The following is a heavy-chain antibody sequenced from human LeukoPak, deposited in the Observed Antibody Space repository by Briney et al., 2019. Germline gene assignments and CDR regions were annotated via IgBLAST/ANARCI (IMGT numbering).Heavy chain of an antibody. CDR3: ARARSSSDSSGYYYPLECDY. Sequence: PGGSLRLSCAASGFTFSSYAMNWVRQAPGKGLEWVSGISNSGGGTYYADSVKGRFTISRDNSKNTLYLQMNSLRVEDTAVYYCARARSSSDSSGYYYPLECDYWGQGTLVTVSS. D-gene: IGHD3-22*01. J-gene: IGHJ4*02. V-gene: IGHV3-23*01. CDR1: GFTFSSYA. CDR2: ISNSGGGT.